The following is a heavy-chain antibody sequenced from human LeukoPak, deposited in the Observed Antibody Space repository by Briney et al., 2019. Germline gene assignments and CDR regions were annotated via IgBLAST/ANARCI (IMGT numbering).Heavy chain of an antibody. Sequence: SETLSLTCTVSGGSISSSSYYWGWIRQPPGKGLEWIGSIYYSGSTYYNPSLKSRVTISVDTSKNQFSLKLSSVTAADTAVYYCAVAYKELTTVVRRWFDPWGQGTLVTVSS. V-gene: IGHV4-39*07. CDR2: IYYSGST. CDR3: AVAYKELTTVVRRWFDP. D-gene: IGHD4-23*01. J-gene: IGHJ5*02. CDR1: GGSISSSSYY.